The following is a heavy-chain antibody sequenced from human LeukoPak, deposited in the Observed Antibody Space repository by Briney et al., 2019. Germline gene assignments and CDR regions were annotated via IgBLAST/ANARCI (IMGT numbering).Heavy chain of an antibody. CDR2: ISGSGGST. CDR3: ARAYDSSGYWPEYFHH. J-gene: IGHJ1*01. Sequence: GGSLRLSCAASGFTFSSYAMNWVRQVPEKGLEWVSGISGSGGSTYYADSVNGRFTISRHNSKNTLFLQMNSLRTEDTAVYYCARAYDSSGYWPEYFHHWGQGTLVTVSS. D-gene: IGHD3-22*01. V-gene: IGHV3-23*01. CDR1: GFTFSSYA.